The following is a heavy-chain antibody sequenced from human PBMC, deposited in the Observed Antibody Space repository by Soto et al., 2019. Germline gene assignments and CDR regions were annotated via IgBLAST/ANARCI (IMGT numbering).Heavy chain of an antibody. CDR1: GGSISSGGYY. Sequence: QVQLQESGPGLVKPSQTLSLTCTVSGGSISSGGYYWSWIRQHPGKGLEWIGYIYYSGSTYYNPSLKSRVTISVDTSKNQFSLKLSSVTAADTAVYYCARGPRPTSYYDFWSGGTNYFDYWGQGTLVTVSS. J-gene: IGHJ4*02. CDR3: ARGPRPTSYYDFWSGGTNYFDY. D-gene: IGHD3-3*01. V-gene: IGHV4-31*03. CDR2: IYYSGST.